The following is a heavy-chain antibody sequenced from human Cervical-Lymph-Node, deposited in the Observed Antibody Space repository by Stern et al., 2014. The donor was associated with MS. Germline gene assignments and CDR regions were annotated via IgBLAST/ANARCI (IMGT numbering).Heavy chain of an antibody. J-gene: IGHJ4*02. CDR3: AGSGTYYPDY. CDR2: VHYSGTT. V-gene: IGHV4-59*08. D-gene: IGHD3-3*01. Sequence: DQLVESGPGLVKPSETLSLTCSVSGGSISSYYWNWIRQPPGKGLEWIANVHYSGTTNYNPSLNSRVTILLDTPMHKISLTLTSVTAADTAVYYCAGSGTYYPDYWGQGILVTVSS. CDR1: GGSISSYY.